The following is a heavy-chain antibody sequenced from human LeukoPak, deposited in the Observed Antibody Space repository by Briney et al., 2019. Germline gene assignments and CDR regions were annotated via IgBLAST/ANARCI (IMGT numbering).Heavy chain of an antibody. Sequence: EGSLRLSCAASGLTFKNYAMTWVRQAPGQGLEWVSVIGGSGGHTNYADSVKGRSSISRDNSKDILYLQMNDLRVEDTAIYYCATYTYCGGATCSRFDPWGQGTLVTVSS. J-gene: IGHJ5*02. CDR3: ATYTYCGGATCSRFDP. V-gene: IGHV3-23*01. D-gene: IGHD2-21*01. CDR2: IGGSGGHT. CDR1: GLTFKNYA.